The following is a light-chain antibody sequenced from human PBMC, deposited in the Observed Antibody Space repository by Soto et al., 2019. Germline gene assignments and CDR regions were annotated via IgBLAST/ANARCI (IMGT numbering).Light chain of an antibody. J-gene: IGLJ1*01. Sequence: QSALTQPPSVSGSPGQSVAISCTGTSSDVGSYNRVSWYQQPPGAAPKLMIYEVSNRPSGVPDRFSGSKSGNTASLTISGLQAEDEADYYCNSYTGCSTYVFGTGTKLTVL. CDR1: SSDVGSYNR. CDR3: NSYTGCSTYV. V-gene: IGLV2-18*02. CDR2: EVS.